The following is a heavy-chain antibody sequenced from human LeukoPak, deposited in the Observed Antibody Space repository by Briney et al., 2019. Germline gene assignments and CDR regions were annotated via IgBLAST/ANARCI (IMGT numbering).Heavy chain of an antibody. D-gene: IGHD6-13*01. CDR2: INPNSGGT. J-gene: IGHJ4*01. CDR1: GYTFSDYY. Sequence: GASVKVSCKASGYTFSDYYLHWVRQAPGQGLEWMGWINPNSGGTNFAQKFRGRVTMTRDTSITTAYMELTGLKSDDTAVYYCARGGVRTAASSLGYWGQGTLVTVSS. V-gene: IGHV1-2*02. CDR3: ARGGVRTAASSLGY.